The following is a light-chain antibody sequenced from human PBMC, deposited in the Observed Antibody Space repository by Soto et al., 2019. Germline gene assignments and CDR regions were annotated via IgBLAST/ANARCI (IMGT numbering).Light chain of an antibody. CDR3: AACDDSLSVSYV. CDR1: SFNIGSNY. J-gene: IGLJ1*01. CDR2: KNN. Sequence: QSALTQPPSASGTPGQRVTISCSGSSFNIGSNYVYWYQQLPGTAPKLLIYKNNQRPSGVPDRFSGSKSGTSASLAISGLRSEDEADYYCAACDDSLSVSYVFGTGNKVTVL. V-gene: IGLV1-47*01.